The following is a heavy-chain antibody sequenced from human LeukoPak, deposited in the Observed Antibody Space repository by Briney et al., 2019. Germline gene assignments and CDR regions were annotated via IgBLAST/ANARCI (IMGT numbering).Heavy chain of an antibody. D-gene: IGHD3-10*02. V-gene: IGHV3-30*02. CDR2: IQNDGGNE. CDR3: ARSYVLTFVNP. Sequence: GGSLRLSCATSGFTFSTIHMHWVRQAPGGVPEWVAFIQNDGGNEYYGDSVKGRFTISRDNSKSTLYLQLNSLTPEDTAVYYCARSYVLTFVNPWGQGTLVTVSS. CDR1: GFTFSTIH. J-gene: IGHJ5*02.